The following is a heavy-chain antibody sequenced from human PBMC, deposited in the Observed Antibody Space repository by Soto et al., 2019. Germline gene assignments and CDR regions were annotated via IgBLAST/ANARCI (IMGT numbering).Heavy chain of an antibody. CDR2: IYPGNSNT. CDR1: GYGFSIHW. CDR3: AIGSHCDGGNCPMGCVDM. D-gene: IGHD2-15*01. V-gene: IGHV5-51*01. Sequence: PGESLKIACQGSGYGFSIHWVAWLRQMPGKGRGLVGIIYPGNSNTMYSPSFQGQVTISADTALSTTYLQWDTLKPSDTAIYFCAIGSHCDGGNCPMGCVDMWGQGTMVTVSS. J-gene: IGHJ3*02.